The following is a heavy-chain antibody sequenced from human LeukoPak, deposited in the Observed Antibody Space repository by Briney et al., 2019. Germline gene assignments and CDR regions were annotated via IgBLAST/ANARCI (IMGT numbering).Heavy chain of an antibody. CDR2: IFYSGIT. CDR3: AAAFDY. V-gene: IGHV4-59*04. Sequence: PSETLSLTCTVSGGSISSYYWSWIRRPPGKGLEWIGNIFYSGITYYNPSLKSRVTISVDTSKNQFSLELNSVTAADTAVYYCAAAFDYWGQGILVTVSS. J-gene: IGHJ4*02. D-gene: IGHD6-25*01. CDR1: GGSISSYY.